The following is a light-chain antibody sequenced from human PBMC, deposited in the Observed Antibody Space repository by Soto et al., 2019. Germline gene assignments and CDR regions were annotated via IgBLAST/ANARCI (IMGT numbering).Light chain of an antibody. CDR2: GPS. Sequence: EIGMTQSPATLSVSPGERATLSCMASQSVSKSLAWYQQKPGQAPRLLIFGPSTRATAIPARFSGSGSETEFTLTISSLQSEDFAVYYCQQYNNWPPITFGQGTRLEIK. CDR1: QSVSKS. CDR3: QQYNNWPPIT. V-gene: IGKV3-15*01. J-gene: IGKJ5*01.